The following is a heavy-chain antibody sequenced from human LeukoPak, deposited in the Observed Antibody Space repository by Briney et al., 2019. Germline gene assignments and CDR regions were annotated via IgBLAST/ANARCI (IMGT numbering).Heavy chain of an antibody. CDR2: VYTSGNT. V-gene: IGHV4-4*07. CDR1: GGSISTYY. J-gene: IGHJ3*02. Sequence: SETLSLTCTISGGSISTYYWSWIRQPAGKGLEWIGRVYTSGNTNYNPSLKSRATMSVDTSKNQFSLKLSSVTAADTAVYYCARGGYYNTRNAFDIWGRGTMVTVSS. D-gene: IGHD3-10*01. CDR3: ARGGYYNTRNAFDI.